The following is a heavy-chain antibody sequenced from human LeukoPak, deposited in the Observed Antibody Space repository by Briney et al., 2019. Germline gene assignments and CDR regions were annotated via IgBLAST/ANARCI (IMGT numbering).Heavy chain of an antibody. D-gene: IGHD6-13*01. CDR1: GFTFSSYA. J-gene: IGHJ4*02. V-gene: IGHV3-30*04. CDR3: ARSNSSSWHPFDY. CDR2: ISYDGSNK. Sequence: GRSLRLSCAVSGFTFSSYAMHWVRQAPGKGLEWVAVISYDGSNKYYADSVRGRFTISRDNSKNTLYLQMNSLRAEDTAVYYCARSNSSSWHPFDYWGQGTLVTVSS.